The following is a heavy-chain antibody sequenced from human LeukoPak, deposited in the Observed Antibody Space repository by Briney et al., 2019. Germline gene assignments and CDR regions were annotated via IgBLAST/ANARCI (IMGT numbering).Heavy chain of an antibody. CDR3: ARGRFHLDSSVYSSFYH. Sequence: GGSLRLSCAASGFTFSSYCMSWVRQAPGKGLEWVANIKEGGSEKYYVDSVKGRFTISRDNAKNSLYLQMNSLRAEDTAVYYCARGRFHLDSSVYSSFYHWGHGTLVTVSS. D-gene: IGHD3-22*01. CDR2: IKEGGSEK. J-gene: IGHJ4*01. V-gene: IGHV3-7*01. CDR1: GFTFSSYC.